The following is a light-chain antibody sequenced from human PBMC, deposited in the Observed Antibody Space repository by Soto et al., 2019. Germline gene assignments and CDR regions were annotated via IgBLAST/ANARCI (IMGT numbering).Light chain of an antibody. Sequence: DIQMTQSPSSLSASVGDRVTITCRASQSISNYLNWYQQKPGKAPNLLIFAASSLQIGVPSRFVGSGSGTDFTLTISSLQPEDFATYYCQQSYGAPITFGQGTRLEI. CDR2: AAS. V-gene: IGKV1-39*01. CDR1: QSISNY. CDR3: QQSYGAPIT. J-gene: IGKJ5*01.